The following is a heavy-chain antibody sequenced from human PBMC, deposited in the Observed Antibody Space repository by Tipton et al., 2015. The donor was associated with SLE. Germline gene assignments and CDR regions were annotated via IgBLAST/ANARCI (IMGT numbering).Heavy chain of an antibody. CDR2: ISSSSRTI. Sequence: SLRLSCAASGFTFTSYTMNWVRQAPGKGLEWVSYISSSSRTIYYAYSVKGRFTISRDNGNNSLYLQMNSLRAEDTAVYYCARDQWEHSLGYRGQGLLVTVS. CDR3: ARDQWEHSLGY. CDR1: GFTFTSYT. J-gene: IGHJ4*02. D-gene: IGHD1-26*01. V-gene: IGHV3-48*01.